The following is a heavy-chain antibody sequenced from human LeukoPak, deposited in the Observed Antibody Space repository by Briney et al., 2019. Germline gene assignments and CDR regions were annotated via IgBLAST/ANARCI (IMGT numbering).Heavy chain of an antibody. V-gene: IGHV3-23*01. CDR2: ISGDKTST. CDR1: GFTFSSYA. Sequence: PGGSLRLSCAASGFTFSSYAMSWVRQAPGKGLVWVSGISGDKTSTYYADSVKGRFTISRDNSKKTLYLQMNSLRAEDTAVYYCAKTAPGIAAAAYYYYGMDVWGKGTTVTVSS. D-gene: IGHD6-13*01. CDR3: AKTAPGIAAAAYYYYGMDV. J-gene: IGHJ6*04.